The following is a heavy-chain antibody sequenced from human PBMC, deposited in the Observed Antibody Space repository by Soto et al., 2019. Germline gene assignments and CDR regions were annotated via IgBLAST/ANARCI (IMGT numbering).Heavy chain of an antibody. J-gene: IGHJ4*02. CDR1: GYTFTKYG. D-gene: IGHD3-16*01. Sequence: QVQLVQSGAEVKNPGASVKVSCKTSGYTFTKYGVGWVRQAPGQGLEWMGWISGSSGNANYAEKVQGRIKLTTDTSTRTAYIELRSLRSDDTAVYYCAREMAGLGGEYDYWGQGTLVTVSS. CDR2: ISGSSGNA. V-gene: IGHV1-18*01. CDR3: AREMAGLGGEYDY.